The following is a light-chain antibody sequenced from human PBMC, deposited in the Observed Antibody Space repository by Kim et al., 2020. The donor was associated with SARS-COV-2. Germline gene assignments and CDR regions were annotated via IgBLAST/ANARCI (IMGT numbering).Light chain of an antibody. J-gene: IGLJ2*01. V-gene: IGLV3-1*01. Sequence: SYELTQPPSVSVSPGQTASITCSGANFEHTFASWYQQRAGRSPVLVIYTDDRRPSGIPDRFSGSTSGDTATLTISETQDLDEADYHCQAWDNNTVVFGGGTQLTVL. CDR2: TDD. CDR3: QAWDNNTVV. CDR1: NFEHTF.